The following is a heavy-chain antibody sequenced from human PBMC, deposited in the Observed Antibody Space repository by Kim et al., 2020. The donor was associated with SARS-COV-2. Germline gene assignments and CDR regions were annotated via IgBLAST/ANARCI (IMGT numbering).Heavy chain of an antibody. J-gene: IGHJ4*02. CDR2: GSTT. CDR3: ATSRTFDY. V-gene: IGHV3-74*03. Sequence: GSTTMYADFVKGRFTIARDNAKNTLYLQMNSLRAEDTAVYYCATSRTFDYWGQGTLVTVSS. D-gene: IGHD2-2*01.